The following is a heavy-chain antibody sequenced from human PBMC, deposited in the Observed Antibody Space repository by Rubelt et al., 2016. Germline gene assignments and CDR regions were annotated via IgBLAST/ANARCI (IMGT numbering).Heavy chain of an antibody. J-gene: IGHJ6*02. D-gene: IGHD4-11*01. CDR2: ISSSSTI. CDR3: AKVAYSNYYYYYGMDV. Sequence: GRGLEWVSYISSSSTIYYADSVKGRFTISRDNAKNSLYLQMNSLRDEDTAVYYCAKVAYSNYYYYYGMDVWGQGTTVTVSS. V-gene: IGHV3-48*02.